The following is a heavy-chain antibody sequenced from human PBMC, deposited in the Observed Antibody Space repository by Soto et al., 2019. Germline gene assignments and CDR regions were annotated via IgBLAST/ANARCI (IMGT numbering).Heavy chain of an antibody. CDR2: IYHSGST. V-gene: IGHV4-30-2*01. D-gene: IGHD2-2*01. CDR3: AREGNIALVPAAIDY. Sequence: PSETLSLTCTVYGGSISSGGYSWSWIRQPPGKGLEWIGYIYHSGSTYYNPSLKSRVTISVDRSKNQFSLKLSSVTAADTAVYYCAREGNIALVPAAIDYWGQGTLVTVSS. CDR1: GGSISSGGYS. J-gene: IGHJ4*02.